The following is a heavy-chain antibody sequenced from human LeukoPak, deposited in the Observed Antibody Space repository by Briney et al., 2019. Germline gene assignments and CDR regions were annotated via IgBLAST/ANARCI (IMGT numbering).Heavy chain of an antibody. V-gene: IGHV3-23*01. CDR3: AKDVAVGATGYFDY. CDR2: ISGSGGST. D-gene: IGHD1-26*01. Sequence: PGRSLRLSCAASGFTFSSYAMSWVRQAPGKRLEWVSAISGSGGSTYYADSVKGRFTISRDNSKNTLYLQMNSLRAEDTAVYYCAKDVAVGATGYFDYWGQGTLVTVSS. CDR1: GFTFSSYA. J-gene: IGHJ4*02.